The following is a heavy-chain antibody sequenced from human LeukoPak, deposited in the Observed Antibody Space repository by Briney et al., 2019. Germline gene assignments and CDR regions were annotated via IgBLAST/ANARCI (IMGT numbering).Heavy chain of an antibody. CDR3: AKEELGVAHIGFDY. Sequence: GGSLRLSCAASGFTFSSYSKNWVRQAPGEGLEWVSSISSSSSYIYYADSVKGRFTISRDNSKNTLYLQMNSLRAEDTAVYYCAKEELGVAHIGFDYWGQGTLVTVSS. J-gene: IGHJ4*02. D-gene: IGHD3-3*01. CDR1: GFTFSSYS. V-gene: IGHV3-21*04. CDR2: ISSSSSYI.